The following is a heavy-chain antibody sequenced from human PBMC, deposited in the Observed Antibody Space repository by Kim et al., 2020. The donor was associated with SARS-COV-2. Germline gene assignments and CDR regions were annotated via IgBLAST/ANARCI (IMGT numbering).Heavy chain of an antibody. CDR2: IKQDGGEK. V-gene: IGHV3-7*01. CDR1: GFTFSGYW. J-gene: IGHJ4*02. CDR3: ARDSWGSGLKKEASYCFAY. Sequence: GGSLRLSCAASGFTFSGYWMSWVRQAPGKGLEWVASIKQDGGEKFYAEYVKGRFTISRDNAKDSLSLQLNSLRVEDTAVYYCARDSWGSGLKKEASYCFAYWGQGALLSVP. D-gene: IGHD6-19*01.